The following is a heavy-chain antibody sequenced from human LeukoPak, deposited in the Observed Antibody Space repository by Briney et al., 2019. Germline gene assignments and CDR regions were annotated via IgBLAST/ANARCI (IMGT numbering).Heavy chain of an antibody. CDR3: ARGVVIAPQTFDY. D-gene: IGHD2-21*01. CDR2: IYASGST. J-gene: IGHJ4*02. V-gene: IGHV4-61*02. Sequence: SQTLSLTCEVSGDSLSSGGYSWSWIRQPAGKGLEWIGRIYASGSTNYNPSLKSRVTISVDTSKNQFSLKLSSVTAADTAVYYCARGVVIAPQTFDYWGQGTLVTVSS. CDR1: GDSLSSGGYS.